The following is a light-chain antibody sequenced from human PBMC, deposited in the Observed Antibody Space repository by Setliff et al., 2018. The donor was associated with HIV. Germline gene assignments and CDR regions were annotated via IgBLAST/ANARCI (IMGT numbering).Light chain of an antibody. Sequence: QSALTQPASVSGSPGQSVTISCTGTSSDVGGYNFVSWYQQHPGKTPELLIYDVTNRPSGVSDRFSGSKSGSTASLTISGLQPEDEADYYCSSYTSTRALLFGGGTKVTVL. CDR1: SSDVGGYNF. J-gene: IGLJ2*01. CDR3: SSYTSTRALL. CDR2: DVT. V-gene: IGLV2-14*03.